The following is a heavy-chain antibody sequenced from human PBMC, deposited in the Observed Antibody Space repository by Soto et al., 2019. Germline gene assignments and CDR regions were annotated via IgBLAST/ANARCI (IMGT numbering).Heavy chain of an antibody. D-gene: IGHD5-12*01. CDR1: GYGFANYW. V-gene: IGHV5-51*01. CDR3: ARTDGYEIEY. Sequence: GESLKISCEASGYGFANYWIGWVRQKPGKGLEWMGIIYPGDSDTRYSPSFQGHVTISADKSITTAYLQWSSLEASDTAIYYCARTDGYEIEYWGQGTLVTVSS. J-gene: IGHJ4*02. CDR2: IYPGDSDT.